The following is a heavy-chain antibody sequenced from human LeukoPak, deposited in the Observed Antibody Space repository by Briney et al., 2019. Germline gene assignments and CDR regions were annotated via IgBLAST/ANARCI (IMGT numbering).Heavy chain of an antibody. Sequence: SETLSLTCTVSGGSISSYYWSWIRQPPGKGLEWIGSIYHSGGTYYNPSLKSRVTISVDTSKNQFSLKLSSVTAADTAVYYCARDRIYGSGSDHFDYWGQGTLVTVSS. CDR2: IYHSGGT. D-gene: IGHD3-10*01. CDR1: GGSISSYY. CDR3: ARDRIYGSGSDHFDY. V-gene: IGHV4-38-2*02. J-gene: IGHJ4*02.